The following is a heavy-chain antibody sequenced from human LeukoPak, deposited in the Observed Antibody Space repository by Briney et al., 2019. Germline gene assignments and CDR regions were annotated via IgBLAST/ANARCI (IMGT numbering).Heavy chain of an antibody. V-gene: IGHV3-23*01. CDR3: AKEYYDFWSGYPHDY. J-gene: IGHJ4*02. CDR1: GFTFSTYG. Sequence: GGSLRLSCEVSGFTFSTYGMSWVRQAPGKGLEWVSAISGSGGSTYYADSVKGRFTISRDNSKNTLYLQMNSLRAEDTAVYYCAKEYYDFWSGYPHDYWGQGTLVTVSS. CDR2: ISGSGGST. D-gene: IGHD3-3*01.